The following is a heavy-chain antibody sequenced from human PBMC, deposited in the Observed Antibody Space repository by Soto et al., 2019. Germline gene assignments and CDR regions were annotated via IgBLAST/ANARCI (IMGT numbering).Heavy chain of an antibody. CDR3: AREDTRYDDSSGYYYARYFDY. J-gene: IGHJ4*02. D-gene: IGHD3-22*01. CDR1: GGTFSSYA. V-gene: IGHV1-69*06. CDR2: IIPIFGTA. Sequence: QVQLVQSGAEVKKPGSSVKVSCKASGGTFSSYAISWVRQAPGQGLEWMGGIIPIFGTANYAQKFQGRVTITADKSTSTAYMELSSLRSEDTAVYYCAREDTRYDDSSGYYYARYFDYWGQGTLVTVSS.